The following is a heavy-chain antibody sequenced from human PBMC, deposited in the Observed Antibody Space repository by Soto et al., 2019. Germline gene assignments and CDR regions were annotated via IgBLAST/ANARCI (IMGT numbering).Heavy chain of an antibody. V-gene: IGHV4-4*02. CDR3: ARKRFYDSSGSPYYFDY. D-gene: IGHD3-22*01. CDR1: GGSITSSNW. J-gene: IGHJ4*02. Sequence: SETLSLTCAVSGGSITSSNWWSWVRQPPGKGLEWIGEIYHSGSTNYNPSLKGRVTISIDKSKNQFSLELSSVTAADTAVYYCARKRFYDSSGSPYYFDYWGKGTLVTVSS. CDR2: IYHSGST.